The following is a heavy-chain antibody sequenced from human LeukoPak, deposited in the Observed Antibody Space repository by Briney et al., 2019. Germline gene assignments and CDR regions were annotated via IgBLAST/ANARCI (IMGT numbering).Heavy chain of an antibody. J-gene: IGHJ4*02. CDR3: ARTPMIVVVIAYFDY. V-gene: IGHV3-30-3*01. CDR1: GFTFSSYA. Sequence: GGSLRLSCAASGFTFSSYAMHWLRQAPGKGLEGVAVISYDGSNKYYADSVRGRFTISRDNSKNTLYLQMNSLRAEDTAVYYCARTPMIVVVIAYFDYWGQGTLVTVSS. CDR2: ISYDGSNK. D-gene: IGHD3-22*01.